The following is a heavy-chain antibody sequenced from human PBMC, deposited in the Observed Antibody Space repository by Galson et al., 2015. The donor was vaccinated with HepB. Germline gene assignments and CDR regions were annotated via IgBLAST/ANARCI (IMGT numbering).Heavy chain of an antibody. J-gene: IGHJ4*02. CDR2: ISAYSGNT. Sequence: SVKVSCKASGYTFTSYGISWVRQAPGQGLEWMGWISAYSGNTNYAQKLQGRVTMTTDTSTSTAYMELRSLRSDDTAVYYCARDRGYYDFWSGGDWLYWGQGTLVTVSS. CDR3: ARDRGYYDFWSGGDWLY. CDR1: GYTFTSYG. D-gene: IGHD3-3*01. V-gene: IGHV1-18*04.